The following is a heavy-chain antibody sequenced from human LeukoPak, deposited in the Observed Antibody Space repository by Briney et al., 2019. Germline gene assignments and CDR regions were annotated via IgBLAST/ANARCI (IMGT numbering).Heavy chain of an antibody. J-gene: IGHJ4*02. CDR1: GHTFTSYG. V-gene: IGHV1-18*04. Sequence: ASVKVSCKASGHTFTSYGISWVRQAPGQGLEWMGWISAYNGNTNYAQKFQGRVSMTTDTSTTTAYMELRSLRSDDTAVYYCARDPDIVASSSYFDFWGRGTLVTVSS. CDR3: ARDPDIVASSSYFDF. CDR2: ISAYNGNT. D-gene: IGHD5-12*01.